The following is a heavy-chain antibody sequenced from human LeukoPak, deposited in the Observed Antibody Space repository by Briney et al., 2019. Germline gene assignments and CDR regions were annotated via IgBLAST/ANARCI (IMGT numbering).Heavy chain of an antibody. Sequence: GGSLRLSCAASGFTFSSNAMSWVRQAPGKGLEWVSAISAGGTTTYYADSVQGRFTISRDNSKNTLYLQMNSLRAEDTAVYHCAKSSIFYDSSGYYVGEKYYFDYWGQGTLVTVSS. D-gene: IGHD3-22*01. V-gene: IGHV3-23*01. J-gene: IGHJ4*02. CDR1: GFTFSSNA. CDR3: AKSSIFYDSSGYYVGEKYYFDY. CDR2: ISAGGTTT.